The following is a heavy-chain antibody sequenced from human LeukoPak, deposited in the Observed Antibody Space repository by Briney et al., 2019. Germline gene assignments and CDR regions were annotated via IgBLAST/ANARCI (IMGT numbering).Heavy chain of an antibody. D-gene: IGHD6-19*01. CDR1: GFIFSNSW. CDR2: VKQDGSEK. V-gene: IGHV3-7*01. Sequence: PGGSLRLSCADSGFIFSNSWMSWVRQPPGKGLEWVANVKQDGSEKYYVDSVKGRFTISRDNAKNSLYLQMNSLRAEDTAVYYCARVSIAVAGGDYWGQGTLVTVSS. J-gene: IGHJ4*02. CDR3: ARVSIAVAGGDY.